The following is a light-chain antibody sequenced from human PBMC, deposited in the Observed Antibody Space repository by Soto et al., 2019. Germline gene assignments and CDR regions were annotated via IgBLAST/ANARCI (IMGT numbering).Light chain of an antibody. CDR2: DAS. Sequence: EIVMTQSPATLSVSPGERATLSCRASQSVNTNLAWYQQKPGQAPRLLISDASTRATRIPARFSGSGSWTEFTLTISSLQSEDFAVYYCQQYNNWPQLTFGGGTKVEIK. CDR3: QQYNNWPQLT. J-gene: IGKJ4*01. CDR1: QSVNTN. V-gene: IGKV3-15*01.